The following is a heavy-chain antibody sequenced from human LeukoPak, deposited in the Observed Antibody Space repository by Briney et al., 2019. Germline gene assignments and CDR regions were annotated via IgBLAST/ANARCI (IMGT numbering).Heavy chain of an antibody. CDR3: ARGGYYDILTGYYGSFDI. D-gene: IGHD3-9*01. V-gene: IGHV4-39*07. CDR2: IFYSGST. CDR1: GGSISSSSYY. Sequence: SETLSLTCTVSGGSISSSSYYWGWIRQPPGKGLEWIGSIFYSGSTYYNPSLKSRVTISLDTSKNQFSLKLSSVTAADTAMYYCARGGYYDILTGYYGSFDIWGQGTVVTVSS. J-gene: IGHJ3*02.